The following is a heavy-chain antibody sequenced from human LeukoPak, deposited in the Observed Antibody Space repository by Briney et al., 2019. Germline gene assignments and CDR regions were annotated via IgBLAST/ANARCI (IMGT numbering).Heavy chain of an antibody. CDR3: ARGSSVGYYYYYGMDV. V-gene: IGHV4-30-2*01. D-gene: IGHD2-15*01. CDR2: LYHSGST. J-gene: IGHJ6*02. Sequence: SETLSLTCAVSGGSISSGDYSWSWIRQPPGKGLEWIGYLYHSGSTYYNPSLKSRVTISVDTSKNQFSLKLTSVTAADTAVYYCARGSSVGYYYYYGMDVWGRGTTVTVSS. CDR1: GGSISSGDYS.